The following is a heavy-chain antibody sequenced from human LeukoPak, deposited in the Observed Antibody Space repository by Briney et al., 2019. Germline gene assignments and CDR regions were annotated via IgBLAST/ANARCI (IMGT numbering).Heavy chain of an antibody. J-gene: IGHJ4*02. CDR2: ISATGGST. Sequence: GGSLRLSCAASGFTFSSYGITWVRQAPGKGLEWVSTISATGGSTYYADSVKGRFTISGDNSKDTLYLQMNSLRAEDTAVYYCAKGGYSSGWRNYFDYWGQGTLVTISS. D-gene: IGHD6-19*01. CDR1: GFTFSSYG. V-gene: IGHV3-23*01. CDR3: AKGGYSSGWRNYFDY.